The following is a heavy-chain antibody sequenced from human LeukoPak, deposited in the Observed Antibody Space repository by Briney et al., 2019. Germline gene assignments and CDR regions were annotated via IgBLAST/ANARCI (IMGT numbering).Heavy chain of an antibody. CDR3: ARLHVKFYCSGGSCYPGH. D-gene: IGHD2-15*01. Sequence: GGSLRLSCAASGFTFSSYSMNWVRQAPGKGLEWVSSITRSNYIYYADSVKGRFTISRDNAKNSLYLQMNSLRAEDTAVYYCARLHVKFYCSGGSCYPGHWGQGTLVTVSS. CDR1: GFTFSSYS. J-gene: IGHJ4*02. CDR2: ITRSNYI. V-gene: IGHV3-21*04.